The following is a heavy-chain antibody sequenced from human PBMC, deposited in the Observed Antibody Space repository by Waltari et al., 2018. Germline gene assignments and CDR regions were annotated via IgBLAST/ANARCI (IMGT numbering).Heavy chain of an antibody. CDR2: IHYSGST. CDR3: ARDRKYSSPRGGKYNWFDP. Sequence: QLQLQESGPGLVKPSETLSLTCTVSGGSISSSSYYWGWIRQPPGKGLEWIGSIHYSGSTYYNPSLKSRVTISVDTSKNQFSLKLSSVTAADTAVYYCARDRKYSSPRGGKYNWFDPWGQGTLVTVSS. CDR1: GGSISSSSYY. V-gene: IGHV4-39*07. J-gene: IGHJ5*02. D-gene: IGHD6-6*01.